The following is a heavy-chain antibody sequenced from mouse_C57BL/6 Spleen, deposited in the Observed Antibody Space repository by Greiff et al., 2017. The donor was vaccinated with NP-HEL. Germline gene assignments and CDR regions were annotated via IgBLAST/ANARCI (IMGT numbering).Heavy chain of an antibody. CDR3: ARNWDVDY. CDR1: GYAFSSSW. Sequence: VQLQQSGPELVKPGASVKISCKASGYAFSSSWMNWVKQRPGKGLEWIGRIYPGDGDTNYNGKFKGKATLTADKSSSTAYMQLSSLTSEDSAVYFCARNWDVDYWGQGTTLTGSS. CDR2: IYPGDGDT. D-gene: IGHD4-1*01. V-gene: IGHV1-82*01. J-gene: IGHJ2*01.